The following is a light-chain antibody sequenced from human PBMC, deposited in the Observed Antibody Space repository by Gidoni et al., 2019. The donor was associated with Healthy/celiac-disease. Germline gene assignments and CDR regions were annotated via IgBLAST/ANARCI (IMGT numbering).Light chain of an antibody. CDR3: QQRSNWLT. V-gene: IGKV3-11*01. J-gene: IGKJ4*01. CDR2: DAS. Sequence: EIVLPQSPATLSLSPGERATRSCRASQSVSSYLAWYQQKPGQAPRLLIYDASNRATAIPARFSGSGSGTDFTLTISSLEPEDFAVYYCQQRSNWLTFXGXTKVEIK. CDR1: QSVSSY.